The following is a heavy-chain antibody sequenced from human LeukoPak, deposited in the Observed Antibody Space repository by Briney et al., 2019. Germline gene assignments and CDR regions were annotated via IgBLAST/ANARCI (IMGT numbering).Heavy chain of an antibody. V-gene: IGHV3-30*18. CDR1: GFTFSSYG. J-gene: IGHJ5*02. Sequence: GGSLRLSCAASGFTFSSYGMHWVRQAPGKGLEWVAVISYDGSNKYYADSVKGRFTISRDNSKNTLYLQMNSLRAEDTAVYYCAKDGAAAGPGSWFDPWGQGTLVTVSS. D-gene: IGHD6-13*01. CDR2: ISYDGSNK. CDR3: AKDGAAAGPGSWFDP.